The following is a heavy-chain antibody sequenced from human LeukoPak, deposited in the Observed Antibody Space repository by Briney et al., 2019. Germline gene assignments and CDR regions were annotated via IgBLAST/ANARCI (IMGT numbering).Heavy chain of an antibody. CDR2: ISHSGST. CDR1: GGSFSGYS. D-gene: IGHD5-24*01. J-gene: IGHJ4*02. CDR3: TRGRLPPGGYRLQTGGIFGS. V-gene: IGHV4-34*01. Sequence: SETLSLTCAVCGGSFSGYSWGWIRQPPGKGLEWIGQISHSGSTDYNPPLKSRVTISVDMAKNQFSLKLSSVTAADTAVYYCTRGRLPPGGYRLQTGGIFGSWGQGTLVTVSS.